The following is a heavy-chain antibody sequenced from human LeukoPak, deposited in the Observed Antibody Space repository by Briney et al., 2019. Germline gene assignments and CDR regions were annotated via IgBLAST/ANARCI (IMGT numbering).Heavy chain of an antibody. CDR2: SYYSGST. CDR3: ARHTDIAALSSLNY. J-gene: IGHJ4*02. Sequence: PSETLSLTCTVSGGPINSYYWTWIRQTPGKGLEWIGDSYYSGSTNYNPSLKSRVTISVDTSKNQFSLKLNSVTAADTAVYYCARHTDIAALSSLNYWGQGTLVTVSS. V-gene: IGHV4-59*08. CDR1: GGPINSYY. D-gene: IGHD6-13*01.